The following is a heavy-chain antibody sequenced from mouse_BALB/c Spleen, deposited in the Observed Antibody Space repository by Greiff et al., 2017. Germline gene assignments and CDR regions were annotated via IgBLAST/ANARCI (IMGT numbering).Heavy chain of an antibody. CDR3: ARREDGYYFDY. Sequence: EVKLQESGPGLVKPSQSLSLTCTVSGYSITSDYVWYWIRQLPGNKLEWMGYISYSGSTSYNPSLKSRISITRDTSKNQFFLQLNSVTTEDTATYYCARREDGYYFDYWGQGTTLTVSS. CDR1: GYSITSDYV. J-gene: IGHJ2*01. CDR2: ISYSGST. V-gene: IGHV3-2*02.